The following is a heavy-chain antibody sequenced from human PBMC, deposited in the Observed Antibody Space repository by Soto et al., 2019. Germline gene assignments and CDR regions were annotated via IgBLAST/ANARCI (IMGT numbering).Heavy chain of an antibody. CDR3: AKDDSSGY. V-gene: IGHV3-30*18. D-gene: IGHD6-19*01. CDR1: GFTFSSYG. CDR2: ISYDGSNK. Sequence: QVQLVESGGGVVQPGRSLRLSCAASGFTFSSYGMHWVRQAPGKGLEWVAVISYDGSNKYYADSVKGRFTISRGNSKNTLYLQMNSLRAEDTAVYYCAKDDSSGYWGQGTLVTVSS. J-gene: IGHJ4*02.